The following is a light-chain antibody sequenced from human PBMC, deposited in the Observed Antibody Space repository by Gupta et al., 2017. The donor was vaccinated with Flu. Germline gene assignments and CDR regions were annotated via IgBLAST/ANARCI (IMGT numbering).Light chain of an antibody. J-gene: IGKJ2*01. CDR3: QQRNSCPAT. CDR1: ESVDND. CDR2: KAS. Sequence: TLSASPGAIATLPSRVSESVDNDLDWYQQKAGQAPRLLIYKASNRSTGVPARFSGSGSGTEFTLTISRLEPEDFAVYYCQQRNSCPATFGQGTKLEIK. V-gene: IGKV3-11*01.